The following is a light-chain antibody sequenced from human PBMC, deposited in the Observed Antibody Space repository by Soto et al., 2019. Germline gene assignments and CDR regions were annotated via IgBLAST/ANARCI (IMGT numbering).Light chain of an antibody. CDR2: GAS. CDR3: QHRGP. CDR1: QSVSSN. Sequence: EIVMTQSPATLSVSPGERATVSCRASQSVSSNLAWYQQKPGQAPRLLIYGASTRATGIPARFSGSGSGTEFTLTISSLQSEDFAVYYCQHRGPFGQGTKVEIK. V-gene: IGKV3-15*01. J-gene: IGKJ1*01.